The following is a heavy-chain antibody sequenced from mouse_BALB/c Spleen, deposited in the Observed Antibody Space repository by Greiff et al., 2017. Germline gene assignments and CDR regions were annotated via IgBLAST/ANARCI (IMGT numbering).Heavy chain of an antibody. CDR3: TDGFAY. Sequence: VQLKESGGGLVQPGGSMKLSCVASGFTFSSYWMSWVRQSPEKGLEWVAEIRLKSDNYATHYAESVKGKFTISRDDSKSRLYLQMNSLRAEDTGIYYCTDGFAYWGQGTLVTVSA. CDR2: IRLKSDNYAT. CDR1: GFTFSSYW. J-gene: IGHJ3*01. V-gene: IGHV6-3*01.